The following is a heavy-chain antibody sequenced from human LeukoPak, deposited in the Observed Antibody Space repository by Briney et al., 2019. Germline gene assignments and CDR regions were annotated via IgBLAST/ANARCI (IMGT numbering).Heavy chain of an antibody. D-gene: IGHD2-21*02. V-gene: IGHV6-1*01. CDR1: GDSVSSNSAA. CDR2: TYYGSKFYN. J-gene: IGHJ3*02. Sequence: QTPSLTCAISGDSVSSNSAAWNWIRQSPSRGLEWLGRTYYGSKFYNDYPVSVKSRITINADTSKNQVSLQLKSLTAEDTAVYYCARGAWVVTAIVDSFDIWGQGTMITVSS. CDR3: ARGAWVVTAIVDSFDI.